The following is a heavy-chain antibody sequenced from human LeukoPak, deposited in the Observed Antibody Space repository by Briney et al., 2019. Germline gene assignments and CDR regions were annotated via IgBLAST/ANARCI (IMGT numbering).Heavy chain of an antibody. CDR3: TRRRGGWGEGEFDF. V-gene: IGHV4-4*09. D-gene: IGHD3-16*01. J-gene: IGHJ4*02. CDR1: GGSVSGVY. Sequence: SETLSLTCTVSGGSVSGVYWNWIRQPPRKGPEWVGYIHTSGSTSFNPSLKSRLSFSIDTSKNQVSLRLSSVTATDTAVYYCTRRRGGWGEGEFDFWGQGIPVTVST. CDR2: IHTSGST.